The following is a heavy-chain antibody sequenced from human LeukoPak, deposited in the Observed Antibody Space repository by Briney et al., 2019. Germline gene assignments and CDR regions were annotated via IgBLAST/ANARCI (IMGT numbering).Heavy chain of an antibody. D-gene: IGHD1-1*01. Sequence: SQTLSLTCTVSGGSISSYYWSWIRQPPGKGLEWIGYIYYSGSTNYNPSLKSRVTISVDTSKNQFSLKLSSVTAADTAVYYCARDLAWNDEALGYWGQGTLVTVSS. CDR3: ARDLAWNDEALGY. CDR2: IYYSGST. J-gene: IGHJ4*02. CDR1: GGSISSYY. V-gene: IGHV4-59*01.